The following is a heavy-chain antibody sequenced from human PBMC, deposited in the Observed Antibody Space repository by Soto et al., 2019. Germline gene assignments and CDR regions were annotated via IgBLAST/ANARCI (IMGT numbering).Heavy chain of an antibody. CDR2: IYYSRST. V-gene: IGHV4-31*03. D-gene: IGHD1-1*01. J-gene: IGHJ6*02. CDR3: ARDQLSAFYGMDV. Sequence: QVQLQESGPGLVKPSQTLSLTCTVSGGSISSGAYYWSCIRQHPEKGLEWIGYIYYSRSTYYNSSLKSRVTISVDTSKNQFSLKLSFVTAADTAVYYCARDQLSAFYGMDVWGQETTVTVSS. CDR1: GGSISSGAYY.